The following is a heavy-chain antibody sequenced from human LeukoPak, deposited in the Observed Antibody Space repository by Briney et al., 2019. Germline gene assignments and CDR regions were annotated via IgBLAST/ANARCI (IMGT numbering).Heavy chain of an antibody. J-gene: IGHJ4*02. Sequence: GGSLSLSCAASGFPFSSYAMSWVRQAPGKGLEWVSTISNSDDSTYYADSVKGRFTISRDNSENTLFLRMNSLRAEDTAVYYCATANGYLLWGQGTLVIVSS. V-gene: IGHV3-23*01. CDR1: GFPFSSYA. D-gene: IGHD5-18*01. CDR2: ISNSDDST. CDR3: ATANGYLL.